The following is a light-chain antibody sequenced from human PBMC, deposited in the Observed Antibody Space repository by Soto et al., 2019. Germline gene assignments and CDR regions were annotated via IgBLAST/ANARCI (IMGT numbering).Light chain of an antibody. CDR2: DTS. V-gene: IGKV3-15*01. CDR1: QSVGSN. CDR3: QQYNNWPPNT. Sequence: EIVVTQSPATLSVSAGERVTLSCRTSQSVGSNVAWYQQKAGQTPRLLIYDTSIRATGIPARFSGSGFGTEFTLTITSQQSEDFAVYYCQQYNNWPPNTFGQGTRLEIK. J-gene: IGKJ5*01.